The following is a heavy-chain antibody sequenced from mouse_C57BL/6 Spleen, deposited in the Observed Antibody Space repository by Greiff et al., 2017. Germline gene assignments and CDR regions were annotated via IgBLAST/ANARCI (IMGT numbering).Heavy chain of an antibody. J-gene: IGHJ3*01. CDR2: IRLKSDNYAT. V-gene: IGHV6-3*01. Sequence: EVKLVESGGGLVQPGGSMKLSCVASGFTFSNSWMNWVRQSPEKGLEWVAQIRLKSDNYATHYAESVKGRFTISRDDSKSSVYLQMNNLRAEDTGIYYCTEIITFAYWGQGTLVTVSA. CDR3: TEIITFAY. CDR1: GFTFSNSW. D-gene: IGHD1-1*01.